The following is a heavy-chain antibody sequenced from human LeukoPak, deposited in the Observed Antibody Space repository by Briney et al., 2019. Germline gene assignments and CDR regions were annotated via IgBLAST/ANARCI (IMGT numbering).Heavy chain of an antibody. Sequence: PGGSLRLSCAASGFTFSSNAMSWVRQAPGKGLEWVSAISGSGGSTYYADSVKGRFTISRDNSKNKLFLQMNSLRAEDTAIYYCAKEGGWDSSGYYSLSYWGQGTLVTVSS. CDR1: GFTFSSNA. CDR3: AKEGGWDSSGYYSLSY. CDR2: ISGSGGST. J-gene: IGHJ4*02. V-gene: IGHV3-23*01. D-gene: IGHD3-22*01.